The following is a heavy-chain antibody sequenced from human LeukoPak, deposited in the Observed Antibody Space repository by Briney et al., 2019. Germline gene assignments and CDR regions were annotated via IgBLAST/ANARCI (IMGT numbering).Heavy chain of an antibody. CDR1: GGTFSSYA. CDR2: IIPIFGTA. J-gene: IGHJ6*02. CDR3: ARGSSQNIVLMVYAIPYYYYYGMDV. Sequence: SVKVSCTASGGTFSSYAISWVRQAPGQGLEWMGGIIPIFGTANYAQKFQGRVTITADESTSTAYMELSSLRSEDTAVYYCARGSSQNIVLMVYAIPYYYYYGMDVWGQGTTVTVSS. D-gene: IGHD2-8*01. V-gene: IGHV1-69*13.